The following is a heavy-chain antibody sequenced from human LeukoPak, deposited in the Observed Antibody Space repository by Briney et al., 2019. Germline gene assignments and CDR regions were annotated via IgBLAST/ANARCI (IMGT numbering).Heavy chain of an antibody. CDR3: ARTHSGSYYFDY. V-gene: IGHV2-70*11. J-gene: IGHJ4*02. CDR1: GFSLSTSGMC. CDR2: IDWDDDK. Sequence: SGPALVKXTQTLTLTCTFSGFSLSTSGMCVSWIRQPPGKALEWLARIDWDDDKYYSTSLKTRLTISKDTSKNQVVLTMTNMDPVDTATYYCARTHSGSYYFDYWGQGTLVTVSS. D-gene: IGHD1-26*01.